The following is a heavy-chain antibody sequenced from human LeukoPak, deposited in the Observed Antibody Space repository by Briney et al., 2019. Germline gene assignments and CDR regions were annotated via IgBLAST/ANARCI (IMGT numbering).Heavy chain of an antibody. CDR2: INPNSGGT. CDR1: GYTFTGYY. CDR3: ARNDALGYYYGMDV. V-gene: IGHV1-2*04. D-gene: IGHD1-1*01. Sequence: ASVKVSCKASGYTFTGYYMHWVRQAPGQGLEWMGWINPNSGGTNYAQKFRGWVTMTRDTSISTAYMELSRLRSDDTAVYYCARNDALGYYYGMDVWGQGTTVTVSS. J-gene: IGHJ6*02.